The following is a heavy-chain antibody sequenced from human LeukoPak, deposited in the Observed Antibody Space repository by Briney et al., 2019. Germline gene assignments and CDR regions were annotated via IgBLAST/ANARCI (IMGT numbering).Heavy chain of an antibody. Sequence: SETLSLTCTVSGGSISGHWWSWIRQPAGKGLEWIGRFSPSGSIHYSPSLESRVTISVDKPKNQFSLTLSFVTAADTAVYYCARDGIAVGDYWGQGSLVTVSS. CDR2: FSPSGSI. CDR3: ARDGIAVGDY. J-gene: IGHJ4*02. CDR1: GGSISGHW. D-gene: IGHD6-19*01. V-gene: IGHV4-4*07.